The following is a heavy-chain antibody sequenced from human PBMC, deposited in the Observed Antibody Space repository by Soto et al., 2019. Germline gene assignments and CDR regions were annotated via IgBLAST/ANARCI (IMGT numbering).Heavy chain of an antibody. CDR1: GASVSGYY. D-gene: IGHD3-9*01. Sequence: PSETLSLTCTVSGASVSGYYWSWIRQPPGKGLEWIGYIHYSGNTNYNPSLKSRVTMSLDTSKNQFSLKLNSVTAADTAIYYCATHLGTSYYNLWFYWGQGTLVTV. V-gene: IGHV4-59*08. CDR3: ATHLGTSYYNLWFY. J-gene: IGHJ4*02. CDR2: IHYSGNT.